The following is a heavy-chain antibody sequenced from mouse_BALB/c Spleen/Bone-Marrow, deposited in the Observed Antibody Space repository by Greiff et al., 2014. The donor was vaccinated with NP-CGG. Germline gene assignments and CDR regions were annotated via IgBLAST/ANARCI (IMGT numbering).Heavy chain of an antibody. CDR1: GYTFTIYY. V-gene: IGHV1S81*02. CDR2: INPSNGGT. J-gene: IGHJ3*01. Sequence: QVTLKESGAELVKPGASVKLSCKASGYTFTIYYMFWVKQRPGQGLEWIGEINPSNGGTNFNEKFKSKATLTVDKSSSTAYMQLSNLKSGESAVYYCARNGSDSSGYPAWFAYWGQGTLVTVSA. CDR3: ARNGSDSSGYPAWFAY. D-gene: IGHD3-2*01.